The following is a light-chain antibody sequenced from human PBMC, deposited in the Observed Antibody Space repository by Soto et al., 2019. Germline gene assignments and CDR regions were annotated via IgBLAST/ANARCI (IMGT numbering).Light chain of an antibody. CDR1: SSDVGGYNY. Sequence: QSALTQPASVPGSPGQSITISCTGTSSDVGGYNYVSWYQQHPGKAPKLMIYDVSNRPSGVSNRFSGSKSGNTASLTISGLQAEDEADYYCSSYTSSSSVVFGGGTKLPVL. CDR3: SSYTSSSSVV. J-gene: IGLJ2*01. V-gene: IGLV2-14*01. CDR2: DVS.